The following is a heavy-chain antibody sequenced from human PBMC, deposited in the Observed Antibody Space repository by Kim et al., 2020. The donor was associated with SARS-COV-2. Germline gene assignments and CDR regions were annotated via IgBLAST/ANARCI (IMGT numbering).Heavy chain of an antibody. Sequence: GGSLRLSCAASGFTFSSYAMIWVRQAPGKGLEWVSAISGSGGSTYYADSVKGRFTISRDNSKNTLYLQMNSLRAEDTAVYYCAKRGGFGESCDYWGQGTLVTVSS. CDR1: GFTFSSYA. V-gene: IGHV3-23*01. CDR3: AKRGGFGESCDY. CDR2: ISGSGGST. J-gene: IGHJ4*02. D-gene: IGHD3-10*01.